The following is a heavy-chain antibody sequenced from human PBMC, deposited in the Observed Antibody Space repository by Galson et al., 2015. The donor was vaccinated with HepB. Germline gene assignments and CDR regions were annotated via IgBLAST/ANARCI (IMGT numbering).Heavy chain of an antibody. D-gene: IGHD1-26*01. J-gene: IGHJ4*02. CDR1: GFTFSNAW. CDR3: ARDLVGATTVEGY. V-gene: IGHV3-15*07. Sequence: SLRLSCAASGFTFSNAWMNWVRQAPGKGLEWVGRIKSKTDGGTTDYAAPVKGRFTISRDDSKNTLYLQMDSLRAEDTAVYYCARDLVGATTVEGYWGQGTLVTVSS. CDR2: IKSKTDGGTT.